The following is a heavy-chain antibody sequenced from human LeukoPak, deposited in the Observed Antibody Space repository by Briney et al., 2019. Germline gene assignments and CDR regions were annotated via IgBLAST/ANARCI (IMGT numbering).Heavy chain of an antibody. J-gene: IGHJ4*02. Sequence: GGSLRLSCAASGFTFSSYYMHWVRQAPGKGLEWVSYISSSSSHTNYADSVKGRFTISRDNAKNSLYLQMNSLRAEDTAVYYCARGIEATRRSTGTCNYFDYWGQGTLVTVSS. CDR2: ISSSSSHT. D-gene: IGHD5-12*01. CDR1: GFTFSSYY. CDR3: ARGIEATRRSTGTCNYFDY. V-gene: IGHV3-11*06.